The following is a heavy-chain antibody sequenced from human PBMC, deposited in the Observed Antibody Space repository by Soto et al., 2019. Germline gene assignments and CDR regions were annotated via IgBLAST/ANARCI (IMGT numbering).Heavy chain of an antibody. CDR2: IYTSGST. CDR1: GGSISSYY. CDR3: ARESLWFGELFPWYFDY. D-gene: IGHD3-10*01. V-gene: IGHV4-4*07. J-gene: IGHJ4*02. Sequence: QVQLQESGPGLVKPSETLSLTCTVSGGSISSYYWSWIRQPAGKGLEWIGRIYTSGSTNYNPSLKSRVTMSVDTSKNQFSLKLSSVTAADTAVYYCARESLWFGELFPWYFDYWGQGTLVTVSS.